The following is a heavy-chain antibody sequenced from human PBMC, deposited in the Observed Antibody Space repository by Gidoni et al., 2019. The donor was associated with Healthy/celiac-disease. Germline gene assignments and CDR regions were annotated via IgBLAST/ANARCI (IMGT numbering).Heavy chain of an antibody. CDR2: IYHSGST. V-gene: IGHV4-38-2*02. CDR1: GYSSSSGYY. CDR3: ARVDRDGYITNYFDY. J-gene: IGHJ4*02. Sequence: QVQLQESGPGLVKPSETLSLTGTGSGYSSSSGYYWGWNRQPPGKGLEWIGSIYHSGSTSYNPSLKSRVTISVDTSKNQFSLKLSSVTAADTAVYYCARVDRDGYITNYFDYWGQGTLVTVSS. D-gene: IGHD5-12*01.